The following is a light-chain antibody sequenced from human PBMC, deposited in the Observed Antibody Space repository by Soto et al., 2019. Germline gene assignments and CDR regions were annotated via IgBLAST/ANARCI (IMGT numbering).Light chain of an antibody. J-gene: IGKJ1*01. CDR3: MQALQTRT. Sequence: DIVMTQSPLSLPVTPGEPAAISCRSSQSLLHSNGYNYLDWYLQKPGQSPQLLIYLGSNRASGVPDRFSGSVSGTDFTLKISRVEAEDVGVYYCMQALQTRTFGQGTKVDIK. V-gene: IGKV2-28*01. CDR1: QSLLHSNGYNY. CDR2: LGS.